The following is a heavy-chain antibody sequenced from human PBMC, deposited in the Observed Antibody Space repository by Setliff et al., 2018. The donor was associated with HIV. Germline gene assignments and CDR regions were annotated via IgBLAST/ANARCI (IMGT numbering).Heavy chain of an antibody. CDR1: GFIFSSYA. CDR3: AKAWSVILPSSIYNAFDI. CDR2: MSYDGNNK. Sequence: GGSLRLSCAASGFIFSSYAMHWVRQAPGKGLEWVAVMSYDGNNKYYADSVKGRFTISRDNSKNTLYRQMNSLRADDTAVYYCAKAWSVILPSSIYNAFDIWGQGTMVTVSS. J-gene: IGHJ3*02. V-gene: IGHV3-30*01. D-gene: IGHD2-2*01.